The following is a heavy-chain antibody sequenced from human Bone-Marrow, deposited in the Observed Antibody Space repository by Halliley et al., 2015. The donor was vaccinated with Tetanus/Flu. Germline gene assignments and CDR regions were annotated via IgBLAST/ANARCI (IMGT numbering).Heavy chain of an antibody. CDR3: ASQYSYYYGLDV. V-gene: IGHV1-69*12. Sequence: QVQLVQSGAEVQKPGSSVKVSCKASGGLFGSYSINWVRQAPGQGLEWMGGISPTSGATNYAQKFQGRVTISADESTTTVNMELSSLTSDDTAVYYCASQYSYYYGLDVWGQGTTVIVSS. J-gene: IGHJ6*02. CDR1: GGLFGSYS. CDR2: ISPTSGAT. D-gene: IGHD3-10*01.